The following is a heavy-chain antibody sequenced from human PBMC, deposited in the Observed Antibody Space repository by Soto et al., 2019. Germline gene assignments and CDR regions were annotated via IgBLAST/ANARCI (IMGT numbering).Heavy chain of an antibody. J-gene: IGHJ4*02. CDR1: GYSFTGHY. CDR2: INPGNGDT. D-gene: IGHD3-10*01. Sequence: QGRLVQSGTEVKESGSSVRVSCKASGYSFTGHYVNWMRQAPGQGLEWMGWINPGNGDTKYAQNFQGRVTMSRDTSISTHLMEPSALKSDDTSVYYGARDMNPYYGPGSLHGFFDYWGQGTLVTVSS. V-gene: IGHV1-2*02. CDR3: ARDMNPYYGPGSLHGFFDY.